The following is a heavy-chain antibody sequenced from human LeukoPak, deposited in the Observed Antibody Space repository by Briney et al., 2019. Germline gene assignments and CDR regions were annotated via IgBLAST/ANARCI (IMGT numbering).Heavy chain of an antibody. V-gene: IGHV4-59*01. CDR1: GGSISSYY. Sequence: PSETLSLTCTVSGGSISSYYWSWIRQPPGKGLEWIGYIYYGGSTNYNPSLKSRVTISVDTSKNQFSLKLSSVTAADTAVYYCARKTYYYDSSGYYYFYFDYWGQGTLVTVSS. J-gene: IGHJ4*02. D-gene: IGHD3-22*01. CDR3: ARKTYYYDSSGYYYFYFDY. CDR2: IYYGGST.